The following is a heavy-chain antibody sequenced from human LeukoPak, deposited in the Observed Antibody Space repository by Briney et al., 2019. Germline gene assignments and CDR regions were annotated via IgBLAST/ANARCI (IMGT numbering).Heavy chain of an antibody. D-gene: IGHD3-10*01. CDR2: IYPGDSDT. V-gene: IGHV5-51*01. Sequence: GVSLQISCQGSGYSFTSYWIGWVRQMPGKGLEWMGIIYPGDSDTRYSPSFQGQVTISADKSISTAYLQWSSLKASDTAMYYCARLSRLDYGSGSYDYYYGMDVWGKGTTVTVSS. J-gene: IGHJ6*04. CDR3: ARLSRLDYGSGSYDYYYGMDV. CDR1: GYSFTSYW.